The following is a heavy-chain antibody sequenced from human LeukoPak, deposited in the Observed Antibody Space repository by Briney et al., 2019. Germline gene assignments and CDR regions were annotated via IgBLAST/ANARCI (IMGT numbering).Heavy chain of an antibody. J-gene: IGHJ4*02. V-gene: IGHV3-33*01. CDR3: AREAAGAYYFDY. CDR2: IWSDGSNK. Sequence: GGSLRLACAASGFTFSIYSMDWVRQAPGKGLEWVAVIWSDGSNKYYADSVEGRFTISRDNSKNTLHLQMDSLRAEDTAVYYCAREAAGAYYFDYWGQGTLVTVSS. CDR1: GFTFSIYS. D-gene: IGHD4/OR15-4a*01.